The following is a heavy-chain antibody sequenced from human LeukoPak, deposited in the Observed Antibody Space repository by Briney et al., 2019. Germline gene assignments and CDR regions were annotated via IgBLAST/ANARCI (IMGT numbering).Heavy chain of an antibody. V-gene: IGHV1-46*01. CDR1: GYTFTSYY. CDR3: ARVLMVADSESHYFDY. J-gene: IGHJ4*02. Sequence: ASVKVSCKASGYTFTSYYMHWVRQAPGQGLEWMGLINPTGGSTGYAQKFQGRVTMTRDMSTSTDYMELRTLRSDDTAVYYCARVLMVADSESHYFDYWGQGTLVTVTS. D-gene: IGHD2-8*01. CDR2: INPTGGST.